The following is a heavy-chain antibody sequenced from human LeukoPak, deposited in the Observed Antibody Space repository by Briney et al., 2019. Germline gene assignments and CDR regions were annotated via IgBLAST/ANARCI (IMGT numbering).Heavy chain of an antibody. CDR1: GFTFSSYA. CDR2: IYSGGST. D-gene: IGHD2-21*01. CDR3: ASSRVPKGDPFDY. V-gene: IGHV3-53*01. J-gene: IGHJ4*02. Sequence: GGSLRLSCAASGFTFSSYAMHWVRQAPGKGLEWVSVIYSGGSTYYADSVKGRFTISRDNSKNTLYLQMNSLRAEDTAVYYCASSRVPKGDPFDYWGQGTLVTVSS.